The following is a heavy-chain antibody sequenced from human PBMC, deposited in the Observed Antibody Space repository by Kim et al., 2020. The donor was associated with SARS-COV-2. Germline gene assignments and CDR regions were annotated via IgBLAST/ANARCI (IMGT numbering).Heavy chain of an antibody. CDR3: AVGDGHNSKYYYYGMDV. CDR2: VSADKGNT. V-gene: IGHV1-18*01. CDR1: GYTFTTYG. J-gene: IGHJ6*02. D-gene: IGHD1-26*01. Sequence: ASVKVSCKASGYTFTTYGINWVRQAPGQGLEWMGWVSADKGNTYYAQKFQGRVTMTTDTSANTAYMELGSLRSDDTAVYYCAVGDGHNSKYYYYGMDVWG.